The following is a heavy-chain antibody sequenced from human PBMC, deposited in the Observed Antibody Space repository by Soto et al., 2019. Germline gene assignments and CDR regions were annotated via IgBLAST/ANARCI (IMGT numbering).Heavy chain of an antibody. D-gene: IGHD3-9*01. V-gene: IGHV3-21*01. Sequence: GGSLRLSCAASGFTFSSYSMNWVRQAPGKGLEWVSSISSSSSYIYYADSVKGRFTISRDNAKNSLYLQMNSLRAEDTAVYYCARPLGGDILTGYSYYFYYGMDVWGQWTMVTVSS. J-gene: IGHJ6*02. CDR3: ARPLGGDILTGYSYYFYYGMDV. CDR1: GFTFSSYS. CDR2: ISSSSSYI.